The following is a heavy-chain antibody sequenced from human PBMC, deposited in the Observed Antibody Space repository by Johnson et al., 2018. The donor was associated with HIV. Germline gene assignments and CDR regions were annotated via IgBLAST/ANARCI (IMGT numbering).Heavy chain of an antibody. V-gene: IGHV3-66*03. Sequence: VQLVESGGGLIQPGGSLRLSCAASGFTVSSNYMSWVRQAPGKGLEWVSVISGSGGSTYYADSVKGRFTISRDNSKHTLYLQMSSLRPEDTAVYYCARLPSGYSRDAFDIWGQGTMVTVSS. D-gene: IGHD5-18*01. CDR1: GFTVSSNY. CDR3: ARLPSGYSRDAFDI. CDR2: ISGSGGST. J-gene: IGHJ3*02.